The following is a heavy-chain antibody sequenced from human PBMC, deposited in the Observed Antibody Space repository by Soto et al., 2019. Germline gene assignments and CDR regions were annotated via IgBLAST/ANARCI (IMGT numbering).Heavy chain of an antibody. CDR2: IYYSGST. V-gene: IGHV4-59*01. J-gene: IGHJ4*02. CDR3: ARERGFCSSTSCYPYLDY. Sequence: PSETLSLTCTVSCGSISSYYWSWIRQPPGKGLEWIGYIYYSGSTNYNPSLKSRITISVDTSKNQFSLKLSSVTAADTAVYYCARERGFCSSTSCYPYLDYWGQGTLVTVSS. D-gene: IGHD2-2*01. CDR1: CGSISSYY.